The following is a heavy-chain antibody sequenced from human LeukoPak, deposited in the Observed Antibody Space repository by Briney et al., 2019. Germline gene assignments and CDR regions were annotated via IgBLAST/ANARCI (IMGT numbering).Heavy chain of an antibody. CDR3: ARDPYGDYYFDY. D-gene: IGHD4-17*01. J-gene: IGHJ4*02. Sequence: PGGSLRLSCAASGFTFSSYSMNGVRQAPGKGLEWVSSISSSSSYIYYADSVKGRFTISRDNAKNSLYLQMNSLRAEDTAVYYCARDPYGDYYFDYWGQGTLVTVSS. V-gene: IGHV3-21*01. CDR2: ISSSSSYI. CDR1: GFTFSSYS.